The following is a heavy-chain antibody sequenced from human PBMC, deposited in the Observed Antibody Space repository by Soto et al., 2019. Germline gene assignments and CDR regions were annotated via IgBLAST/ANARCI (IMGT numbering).Heavy chain of an antibody. CDR2: ISSSTSYV. D-gene: IGHD2-2*01. CDR1: GFTFSRYG. Sequence: EVHLVESGGGLVKPGGSLRLSCAASGFTFSRYGMNWLRQAPGKGLEWVASISSSTSYVYYADSVKGRFSTSRDNAKNILYLEMYALRSEDTAVYYCARDPSEGRVGNWFESWGQGTLVTVS. CDR3: ARDPSEGRVGNWFES. V-gene: IGHV3-21*06. J-gene: IGHJ5*01.